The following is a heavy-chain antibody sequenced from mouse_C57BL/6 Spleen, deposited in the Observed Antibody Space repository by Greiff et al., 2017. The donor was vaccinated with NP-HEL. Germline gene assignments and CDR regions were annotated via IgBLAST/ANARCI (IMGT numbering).Heavy chain of an antibody. CDR3: ARPGTVGWFAY. CDR1: GYTFTDYY. V-gene: IGHV1-26*01. CDR2: INPNNGGT. J-gene: IGHJ3*01. Sequence: VQLQQSGPELVKPGASVKISCKASGYTFTDYYMNWVKQSHGKSLEWIGDINPNNGGTSYNQKFKGKATLTVDKSSSTAYMELRSLTSEDSAVYYCARPGTVGWFAYWGQGTLVTVSA. D-gene: IGHD1-1*01.